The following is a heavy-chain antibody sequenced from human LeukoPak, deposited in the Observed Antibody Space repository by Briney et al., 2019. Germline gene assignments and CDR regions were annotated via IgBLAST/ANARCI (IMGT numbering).Heavy chain of an antibody. J-gene: IGHJ6*03. V-gene: IGHV4-34*01. Sequence: PSETLSLTCAVYGGSFSGYYWSWIRQPPGKGLEWIGEINHSGSTNYNPSLKSRVTISVDTSKNQFSLKLSSVTAADTAVYYCARRYSEGYYYYYYMDVWGKGTTVTISS. CDR3: ARRYSEGYYYYYYMDV. CDR2: INHSGST. D-gene: IGHD3-9*01. CDR1: GGSFSGYY.